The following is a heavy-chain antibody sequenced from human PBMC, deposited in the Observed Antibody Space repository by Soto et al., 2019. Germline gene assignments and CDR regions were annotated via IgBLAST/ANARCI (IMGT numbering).Heavy chain of an antibody. V-gene: IGHV5-10-1*01. Sequence: PRESLKISCKGSGYSFTSYWISWVRQMPGKGLEWMGRIDPSDSYTDYSPSFQGHVTISADKSISTAYLQWSSLKASDTAMYYCARHALRWTDAFDIWGQGTMVTVSS. CDR2: IDPSDSYT. J-gene: IGHJ3*02. CDR3: ARHALRWTDAFDI. CDR1: GYSFTSYW. D-gene: IGHD4-17*01.